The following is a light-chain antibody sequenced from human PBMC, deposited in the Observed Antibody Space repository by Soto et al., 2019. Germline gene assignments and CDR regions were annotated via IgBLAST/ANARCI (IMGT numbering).Light chain of an antibody. Sequence: QSALTQPPSVSAAPGQKVTISCSGSSSNIGNNFVTWYQQLPGTAPKLLIYDNNKRPSGIPDRFSGSQSGTSATLGITGLQTGDEAVYYCGSWDSSLTYVFGTGTKATVL. CDR1: SSNIGNNF. CDR3: GSWDSSLTYV. CDR2: DNN. J-gene: IGLJ1*01. V-gene: IGLV1-51*01.